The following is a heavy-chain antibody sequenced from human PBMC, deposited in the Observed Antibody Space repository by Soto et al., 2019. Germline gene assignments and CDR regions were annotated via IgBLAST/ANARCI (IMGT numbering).Heavy chain of an antibody. CDR3: AKDLSNYGWFDP. D-gene: IGHD4-4*01. J-gene: IGHJ5*02. V-gene: IGHV3-23*01. CDR2: ISGSGGST. Sequence: PGGSLRLSCAASGXTFSSYAMSWVRQAPGKGLEWVSAISGSGGSTYYADSVKGRFTISRDNSKNTLYLQMNSLRAEDTAVYYCAKDLSNYGWFDPWGQGTLVTVSS. CDR1: GXTFSSYA.